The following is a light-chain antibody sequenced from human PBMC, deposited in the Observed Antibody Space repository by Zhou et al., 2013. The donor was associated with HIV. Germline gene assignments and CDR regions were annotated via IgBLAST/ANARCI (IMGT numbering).Light chain of an antibody. Sequence: EVVMTQSPDTLSVSPGERATLSCRASQSVSTAYFAWYQHRVGQAPRLLIYDASKRATGIPARFSASGSGTDFTLTISSLEPEDFAVYYCQHRSKWTPGTFGGGTKVDIK. V-gene: IGKV3-11*01. CDR3: QHRSKWTPGT. J-gene: IGKJ4*01. CDR1: QSVSTAY. CDR2: DAS.